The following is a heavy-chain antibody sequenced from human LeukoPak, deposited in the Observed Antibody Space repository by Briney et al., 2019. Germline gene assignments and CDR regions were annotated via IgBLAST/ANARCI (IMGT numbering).Heavy chain of an antibody. CDR3: ARALYYDFWSGSPDDAFDI. CDR2: INWNGGST. Sequence: SGGSLRLSCVASGFPFINYWMTWVRQAPGKGLEWVSGINWNGGSTGYADSVKGRFTISRDNAKNSLYLQMNSLRAEDTALYHCARALYYDFWSGSPDDAFDIWGQGTMVTVSS. CDR1: GFPFINYW. V-gene: IGHV3-20*01. D-gene: IGHD3-3*01. J-gene: IGHJ3*02.